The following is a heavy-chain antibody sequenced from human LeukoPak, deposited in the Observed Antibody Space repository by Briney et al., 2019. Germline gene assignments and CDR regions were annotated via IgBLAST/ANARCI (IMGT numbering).Heavy chain of an antibody. Sequence: GRSLRLSCAASGFTFGSYGMHWVRQAPGKGLEWVAVISYDGSNKYYADSVKGRFTISRDNSKNTLYLQMNSLRAEDTAVYYCAKDPYYYDSSGYYDYWGQGTLVTVSS. D-gene: IGHD3-22*01. CDR3: AKDPYYYDSSGYYDY. V-gene: IGHV3-30*18. J-gene: IGHJ4*02. CDR1: GFTFGSYG. CDR2: ISYDGSNK.